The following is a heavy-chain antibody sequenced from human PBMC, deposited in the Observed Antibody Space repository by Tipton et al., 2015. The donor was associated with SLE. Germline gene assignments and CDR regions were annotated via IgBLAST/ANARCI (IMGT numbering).Heavy chain of an antibody. D-gene: IGHD3-16*01. J-gene: IGHJ6*03. CDR3: ASWGPIVYYYYYMDV. Sequence: TLSLTCSVSGGSISSGGFYWSWSRQLPGKGLEWIGYIHHSGSADYNPSLKSRVTISVDTSKNQFSLKLSSVTAADTAVYYCASWGPIVYYYYYMDVWGQGTTVTVSS. CDR2: IHHSGSA. V-gene: IGHV4-31*03. CDR1: GGSISSGGFY.